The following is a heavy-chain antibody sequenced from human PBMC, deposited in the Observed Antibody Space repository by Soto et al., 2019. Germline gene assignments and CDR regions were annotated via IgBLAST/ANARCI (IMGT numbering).Heavy chain of an antibody. CDR2: ISSSSSYI. V-gene: IGHV3-21*01. CDR1: GFTFSSYS. D-gene: IGHD2-2*02. CDR3: ARPVVPAAIIVAFDI. Sequence: GSLRLSCAASGFTFSSYSMNWVRQAPGKGLEWVSSISSSSSYIYYADSVKGRFTISRDNAKNSLYLQMNSLRAEDTAVYYCARPVVPAAIIVAFDIWGQGTMVTVSS. J-gene: IGHJ3*02.